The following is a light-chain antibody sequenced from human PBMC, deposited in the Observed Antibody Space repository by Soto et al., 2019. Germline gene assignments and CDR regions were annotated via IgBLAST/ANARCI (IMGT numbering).Light chain of an antibody. CDR1: SSDVGGYNY. V-gene: IGLV2-14*03. J-gene: IGLJ1*01. CDR3: SSYTTSSTPWV. Sequence: QSVLTQPTSVSGSPGQSITISCTGTSSDVGGYNYVSWYQHHPGKAPKLMIYDVSDRPSGVSNRFSGSKSGNTASLTISGLQAEDEADYYCSSYTTSSTPWVFGTGTKVTVL. CDR2: DVS.